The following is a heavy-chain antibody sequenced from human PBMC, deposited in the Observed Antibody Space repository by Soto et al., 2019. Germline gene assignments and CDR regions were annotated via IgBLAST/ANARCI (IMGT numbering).Heavy chain of an antibody. J-gene: IGHJ6*02. CDR2: IIPIFGTA. CDR3: ARGKSSGRADYYGMDV. CDR1: GGTFSSYA. Sequence: SVKVSCKASGGTFSSYAISWVRQAPGQGLEWMGGIIPIFGTANYAQKFQGRVTITADESTSTAYMELSSLRSEDTAVYYCARGKSSGRADYYGMDVWGQGTTVTVSS. D-gene: IGHD6-19*01. V-gene: IGHV1-69*13.